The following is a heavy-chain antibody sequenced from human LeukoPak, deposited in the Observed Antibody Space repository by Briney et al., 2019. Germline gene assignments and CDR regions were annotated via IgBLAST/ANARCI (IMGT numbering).Heavy chain of an antibody. Sequence: SGXXVXXNXMSWVRQAPGXGLXWXSVLYSDGSTYHADSVKGRFTVSRDNXKKTLYLQMNSLKAEDTAGDYSGXXXXXXXXXXXXVXDYWGQXXXVTVSS. CDR2: LYSDGST. J-gene: IGHJ4*02. V-gene: IGHV3-53*01. CDR1: GXXVXXNX. CDR3: GXXXXXXXXXXXXVXDY.